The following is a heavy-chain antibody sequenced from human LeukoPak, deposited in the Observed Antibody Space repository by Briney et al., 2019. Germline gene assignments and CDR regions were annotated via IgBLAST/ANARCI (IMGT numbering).Heavy chain of an antibody. CDR1: GFSFSDNW. CDR3: AKYFRADSGNYYRSFDY. V-gene: IGHV3-7*05. J-gene: IGHJ4*02. CDR2: IRGDGSEK. Sequence: GGSLRLSCAASGFSFSDNWMSWVRQAPGKGLGWVANIRGDGSEKNYVDSVKGQFTISRDNAKNSLYLQMISLRAEDTAVYYCAKYFRADSGNYYRSFDYWGQGTLVTVSS. D-gene: IGHD1-26*01.